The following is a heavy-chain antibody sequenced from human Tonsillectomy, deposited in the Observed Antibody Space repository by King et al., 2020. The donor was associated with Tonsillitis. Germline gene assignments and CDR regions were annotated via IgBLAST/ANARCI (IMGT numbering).Heavy chain of an antibody. D-gene: IGHD3-10*01. CDR1: GYTFTSYD. CDR2: MNPNSGNT. CDR3: AGGSVRGARYYYYYGMDV. V-gene: IGHV1-8*01. J-gene: IGHJ6*02. Sequence: QLVQSGAEVKKPGASVKVSCKASGYTFTSYDISWVRQATGQGLEWMGWMNPNSGNTGFAQKFRGRVTMTRNTSINTAYMELSSLRSEDTALYYCAGGSVRGARYYYYYGMDVWGQGTTVTVSS.